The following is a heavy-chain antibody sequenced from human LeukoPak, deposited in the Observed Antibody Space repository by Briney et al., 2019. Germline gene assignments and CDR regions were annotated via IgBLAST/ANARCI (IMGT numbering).Heavy chain of an antibody. CDR1: GYTFTSYY. D-gene: IGHD4-23*01. J-gene: IGHJ3*02. V-gene: IGHV1-46*01. CDR3: ARDLDYGGNSGTFDI. Sequence: ASVTVSCKASGYTFTSYYMHWVRQAPGQGLEWMGIINPSGGSTSYAQKFQGRVTMTRDTSTSTVYMELSGLRSEGTAVYYCARDLDYGGNSGTFDIWGQGTMVTVSS. CDR2: INPSGGST.